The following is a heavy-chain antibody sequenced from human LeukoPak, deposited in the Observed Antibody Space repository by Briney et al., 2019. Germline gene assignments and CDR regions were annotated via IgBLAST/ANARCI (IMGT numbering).Heavy chain of an antibody. CDR1: GDSVSSNSAA. Sequence: SQTLSLACAISGDSVSSNSAAWHWIRQSPSRGLEWLGRTYYRSKWYNGYAVSVKSRITIKPDTAKNQISLQLNSVTPEDTAVYYCARGHSSVLDYWGQGTLVTVSS. V-gene: IGHV6-1*01. J-gene: IGHJ4*02. CDR2: TYYRSKWYN. CDR3: ARGHSSVLDY. D-gene: IGHD6-19*01.